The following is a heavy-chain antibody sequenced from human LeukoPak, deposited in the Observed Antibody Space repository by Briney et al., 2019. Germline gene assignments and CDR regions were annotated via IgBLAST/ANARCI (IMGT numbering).Heavy chain of an antibody. J-gene: IGHJ4*02. CDR3: ARDLLLILTGYYREALDY. Sequence: ASVKVSCKASGYTFTSYGISWVQQAPGQGLEWMGWINSYNGNTNYAQKLQGRVTMTTDTSTSTAYMELRSLRSDDTAVYYCARDLLLILTGYYREALDYWGQGTLVTVLS. CDR1: GYTFTSYG. D-gene: IGHD3-9*01. CDR2: INSYNGNT. V-gene: IGHV1-18*01.